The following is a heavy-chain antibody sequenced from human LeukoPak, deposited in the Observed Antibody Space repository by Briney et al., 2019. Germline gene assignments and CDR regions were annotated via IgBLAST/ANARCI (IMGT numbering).Heavy chain of an antibody. Sequence: PGGSLRLSCAASGFTFSSYAMSWVRQAPGPGQERVSAINGSGGSTYYADSVKGRFTISRDNSKNTLYLQMNSLRAEDTAVYYCAKGDPYYGSVCDYWGQGTLVSVSS. CDR3: AKGDPYYGSVCDY. J-gene: IGHJ4*02. D-gene: IGHD3-10*01. CDR2: INGSGGST. CDR1: GFTFSSYA. V-gene: IGHV3-23*01.